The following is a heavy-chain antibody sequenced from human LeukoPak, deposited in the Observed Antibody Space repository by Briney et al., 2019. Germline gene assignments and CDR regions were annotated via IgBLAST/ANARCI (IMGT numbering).Heavy chain of an antibody. Sequence: GESLKISCKGSGYSFTSYWIGWVRQMPGKGLEWMGIIYPGDSDTRYSPSFQGQVTISADKSISTAYLQWSSLKASDTAMYYCARHREFEDIVVVPAAILLDYWGQGTLVTVSS. V-gene: IGHV5-51*01. CDR1: GYSFTSYW. J-gene: IGHJ4*02. CDR2: IYPGDSDT. D-gene: IGHD2-2*02. CDR3: ARHREFEDIVVVPAAILLDY.